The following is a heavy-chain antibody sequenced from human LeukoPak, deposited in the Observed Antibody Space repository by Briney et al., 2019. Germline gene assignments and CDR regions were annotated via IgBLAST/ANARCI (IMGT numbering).Heavy chain of an antibody. CDR1: GLTFSSHG. V-gene: IGHV3-23*01. D-gene: IGHD1-26*01. CDR2: ISGSGGGT. CDR3: ARGSGGSEYYFDY. J-gene: IGHJ4*02. Sequence: GGSLRLSCAGSGLTFSSHGMSWVRQAPGKGLEWVSLISGSGGGTYYADSVKGRFTISRDNAKNSLYLQMNSLRAEDTAVYYCARGSGGSEYYFDYWGQGTLVTVSS.